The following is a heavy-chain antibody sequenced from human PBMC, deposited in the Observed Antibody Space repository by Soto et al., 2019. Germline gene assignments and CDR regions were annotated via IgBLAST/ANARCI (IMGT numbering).Heavy chain of an antibody. D-gene: IGHD1-20*01. Sequence: SETLSLTCTVSGGSISSGGYYWSWIRQPPGKGLEWIGYIYYSGSTNYNPSLKSRVTISVDTSKNQFSLKLSSVTAADTAVYYCARSASGGIIDYWGQGTLVTVSS. J-gene: IGHJ4*02. V-gene: IGHV4-61*08. CDR1: GGSISSGGYY. CDR3: ARSASGGIIDY. CDR2: IYYSGST.